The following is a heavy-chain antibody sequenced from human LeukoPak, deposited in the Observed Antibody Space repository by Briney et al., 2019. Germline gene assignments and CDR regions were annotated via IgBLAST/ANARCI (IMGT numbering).Heavy chain of an antibody. J-gene: IGHJ4*02. V-gene: IGHV3-43*02. D-gene: IGHD3-10*01. Sequence: GGSLRLSCAASGFTFDDYAMHWVRQAPGRGLEWVCLISGDGGTTYYGDSVKGRFTISRDNRKNSLYLEMNSLRTEDTAFYYCSKVGGIYYGVLSHYFHYWGQGILVTVSS. CDR2: ISGDGGTT. CDR3: SKVGGIYYGVLSHYFHY. CDR1: GFTFDDYA.